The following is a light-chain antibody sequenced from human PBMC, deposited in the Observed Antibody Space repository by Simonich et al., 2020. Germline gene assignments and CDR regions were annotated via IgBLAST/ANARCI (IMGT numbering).Light chain of an antibody. Sequence: QSALTQPASVSGSPGQSITISCTGTSRDVGGYNLVSWYPQHPGKAPKLMIYEGSKRPSGVSNRFSGSKSGNTASLTISGLQAEDEADYYCCSYAGSSTWVFGGGTKLTVL. CDR1: SRDVGGYNL. V-gene: IGLV2-23*01. CDR2: EGS. CDR3: CSYAGSSTWV. J-gene: IGLJ3*02.